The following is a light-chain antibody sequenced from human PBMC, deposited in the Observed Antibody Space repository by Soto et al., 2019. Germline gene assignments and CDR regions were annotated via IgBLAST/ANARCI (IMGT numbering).Light chain of an antibody. J-gene: IGKJ4*01. CDR3: QQANSFPRT. CDR1: QSISGW. Sequence: DIQLTQSPSSLSASVGDRVTITCRASQSISGWLAWYQQKPGKPPKLLIYAASRLPSGVPSRFRGSGSGTDSTLTISRLQPEDFATYYCQQANSFPRTFGGGTQVDIK. CDR2: AAS. V-gene: IGKV1-12*01.